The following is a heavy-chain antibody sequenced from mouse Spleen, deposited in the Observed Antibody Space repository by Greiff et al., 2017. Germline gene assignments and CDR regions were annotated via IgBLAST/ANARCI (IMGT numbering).Heavy chain of an antibody. CDR2: ISSGGSYT. J-gene: IGHJ3*01. V-gene: IGHV5-9-1*01. CDR3: ARPGDYPWFAY. Sequence: DVKLVESGGGLVKPGGSLKLSCAASGFTFSSYAMSWVRQTPEKRPEWVATISSGGSYTYYPDSVKGRFTISRDNAKNTLYLQMSSLRSEDTAMYYCARPGDYPWFAYWGQGTLVTVSA. D-gene: IGHD2-4*01. CDR1: GFTFSSYA.